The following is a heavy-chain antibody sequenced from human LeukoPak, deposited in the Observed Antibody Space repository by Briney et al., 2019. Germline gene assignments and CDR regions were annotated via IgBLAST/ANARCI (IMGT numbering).Heavy chain of an antibody. Sequence: SETLSLTCTVSGGSISSTSYFWGWIRQPPGTGLEWIGTIYYSGSTYYNPSLKSRVTMSVDTSRNQFSLKLSSVNAADTAVYYCAKAGVRNYDSSGLHAFDIWGQGTMVTVSS. CDR3: AKAGVRNYDSSGLHAFDI. CDR1: GGSISSTSYF. V-gene: IGHV4-39*01. D-gene: IGHD3-22*01. CDR2: IYYSGST. J-gene: IGHJ3*02.